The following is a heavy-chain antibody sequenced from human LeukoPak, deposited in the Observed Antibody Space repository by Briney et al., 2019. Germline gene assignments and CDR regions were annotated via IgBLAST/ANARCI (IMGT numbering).Heavy chain of an antibody. CDR1: GGSISSYY. J-gene: IGHJ6*03. CDR3: AREVHDYSNTRHYYYYYYMDV. V-gene: IGHV4-39*07. Sequence: SETLSLTCTVSGGSISSYYWSWIRQPPGKGLEWIGSIYCSGSTYYNPSLKSRVTISVDTSKNQFSLKLSSVTAADTAVYYCAREVHDYSNTRHYYYYYYMDVWGKGTTVTVSS. D-gene: IGHD4-11*01. CDR2: IYCSGST.